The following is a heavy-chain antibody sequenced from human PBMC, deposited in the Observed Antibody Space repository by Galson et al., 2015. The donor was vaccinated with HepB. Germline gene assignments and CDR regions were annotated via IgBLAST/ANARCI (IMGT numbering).Heavy chain of an antibody. CDR2: ISSSGSTI. V-gene: IGHV3-48*03. J-gene: IGHJ6*02. D-gene: IGHD3-16*02. Sequence: SLRLSCAASGFTFSSYEMNWVRQAPGKGLEWVSYISSSGSTIYYADSVKGRFTISRDNAKNSLYLQMNSLRAEDTAVYYCARECMITFGGVIVRNYGMDVWGQGTTVTVSS. CDR3: ARECMITFGGVIVRNYGMDV. CDR1: GFTFSSYE.